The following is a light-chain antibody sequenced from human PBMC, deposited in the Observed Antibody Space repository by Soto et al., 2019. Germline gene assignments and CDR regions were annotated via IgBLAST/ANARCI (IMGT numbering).Light chain of an antibody. CDR1: QSVSSN. CDR2: GAS. V-gene: IGKV3-15*01. Sequence: EMVMPQSPATLSVSPGERATLSCRASQSVSSNLAWYQQKPGQAPRLLIYGASTSATGIPARFSGSGSGTEFTLTISSLQSEDFAVYYCQQYNNWPPWTFGQGTKVEIK. J-gene: IGKJ1*01. CDR3: QQYNNWPPWT.